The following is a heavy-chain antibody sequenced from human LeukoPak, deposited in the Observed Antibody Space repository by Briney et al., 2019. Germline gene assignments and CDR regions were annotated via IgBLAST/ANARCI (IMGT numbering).Heavy chain of an antibody. CDR2: ISGSGGST. CDR3: AKALAVAGT. J-gene: IGHJ5*02. CDR1: GFTFSNAY. D-gene: IGHD6-19*01. Sequence: GGSLRLSCAASGFTFSNAYMNWVRQAPGKGLEWVSAISGSGGSTYYADSVKGRFTISRDNSKNTLYLQMNSLRAEDTAVYYCAKALAVAGTWGQGTLVTVSS. V-gene: IGHV3-23*01.